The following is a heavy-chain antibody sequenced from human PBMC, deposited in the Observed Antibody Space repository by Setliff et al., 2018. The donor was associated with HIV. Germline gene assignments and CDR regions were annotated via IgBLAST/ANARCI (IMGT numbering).Heavy chain of an antibody. V-gene: IGHV1-18*01. Sequence: VSCKTSGYTFTSYGVSWVRQAPGQGLEWMGWISAYNGNSNYAQKFQGRVTMTTDTSTSTAYMEVRSLRSDDTAFYYCVRDLGVDTTLIFFDYWGQGTLVTVSS. D-gene: IGHD5-18*01. CDR2: ISAYNGNS. J-gene: IGHJ4*02. CDR3: VRDLGVDTTLIFFDY. CDR1: GYTFTSYG.